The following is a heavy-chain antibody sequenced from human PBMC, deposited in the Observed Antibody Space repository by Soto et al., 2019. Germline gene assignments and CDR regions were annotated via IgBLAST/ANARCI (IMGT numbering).Heavy chain of an antibody. V-gene: IGHV1-69*13. J-gene: IGHJ3*02. D-gene: IGHD2-21*01. Sequence: SVKVSCKASGGTFSSYAISWVRQAPGQGLEWMGGIIPIFGTANYAQKFQGRVTITADESTSTAYMELSSLRSEDTAVYYCARHILSLGAFDIWGQGTMVTVSS. CDR2: IIPIFGTA. CDR3: ARHILSLGAFDI. CDR1: GGTFSSYA.